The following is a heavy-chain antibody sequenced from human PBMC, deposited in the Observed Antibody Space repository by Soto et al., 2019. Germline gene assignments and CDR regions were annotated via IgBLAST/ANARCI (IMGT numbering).Heavy chain of an antibody. CDR1: GGTFSSYA. CDR2: IIPIFGTA. V-gene: IGHV1-69*01. J-gene: IGHJ6*02. D-gene: IGHD2-15*01. CDR3: ATPRLGYCSGGSCSQFYYYYGMDV. Sequence: QVPLVQSGAEVKKPGSSVKVSCKASGGTFSSYAISWVRQAPGQGLEWMGGIIPIFGTANYAQKFQGRVTITADESTSTAYMELSSLRSEDTAVYYCATPRLGYCSGGSCSQFYYYYGMDVWGQGTTVTVSS.